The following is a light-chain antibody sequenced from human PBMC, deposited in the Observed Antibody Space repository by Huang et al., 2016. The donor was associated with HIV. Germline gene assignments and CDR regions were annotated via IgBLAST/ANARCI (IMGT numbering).Light chain of an antibody. V-gene: IGKV3-15*01. Sequence: EIVMTQSPATLSVSPGERATLSCRASQSVSSNLAWYQQKPGQAPRLIIYGASRRAPGIPARFSGSGSGTEFTLSISSLQPEDSAVYYCQHYDNWPPNTFGQGTKLEIK. J-gene: IGKJ2*01. CDR2: GAS. CDR3: QHYDNWPPNT. CDR1: QSVSSN.